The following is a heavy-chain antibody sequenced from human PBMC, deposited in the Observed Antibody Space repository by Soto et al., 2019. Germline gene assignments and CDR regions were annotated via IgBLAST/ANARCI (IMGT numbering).Heavy chain of an antibody. CDR3: AHGLRYFDWLSDKFDY. V-gene: IGHV2-5*01. CDR2: IYWNDDK. CDR1: GFSLSTSGVG. D-gene: IGHD3-9*01. Sequence: QITLKESGPTLVKPTQTLTLTCTFSGFSLSTSGVGVGWIRQPPGKALEWLALIYWNDDKRYSPSLTSRSTITDDTSKNQVVLTMTNIDPVDTATYYCAHGLRYFDWLSDKFDYWGQGTPVTVSS. J-gene: IGHJ4*02.